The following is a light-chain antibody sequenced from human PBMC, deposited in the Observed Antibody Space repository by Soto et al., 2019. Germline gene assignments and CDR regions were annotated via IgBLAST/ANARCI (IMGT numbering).Light chain of an antibody. V-gene: IGKV1-39*01. Sequence: DIEMTQSPSSVSASVGDRITITCRASESISNKLNWYQQKPGKAPALLISAASRLHSGVPSRFSGSGSGTDFTLTISSLQHEDFASYYCQQGYRTPFTFGPGTKVDFK. J-gene: IGKJ3*01. CDR3: QQGYRTPFT. CDR2: AAS. CDR1: ESISNK.